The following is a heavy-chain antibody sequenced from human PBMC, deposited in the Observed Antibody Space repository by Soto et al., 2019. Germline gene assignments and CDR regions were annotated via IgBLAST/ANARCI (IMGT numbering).Heavy chain of an antibody. J-gene: IGHJ4*02. V-gene: IGHV3-23*01. CDR2: ISGTSDNT. CDR1: GFTFSSYS. Sequence: PGGSLRLSCAASGFTFSSYSMNWVRQAPGKGLEWVSGISGTSDNTYYADSVKGRFTISRDNSRSTLFLQMNSLRAEDTAVYYCAKDVHITILRGVSPDSWGQGTLVTVSS. CDR3: AKDVHITILRGVSPDS. D-gene: IGHD3-10*01.